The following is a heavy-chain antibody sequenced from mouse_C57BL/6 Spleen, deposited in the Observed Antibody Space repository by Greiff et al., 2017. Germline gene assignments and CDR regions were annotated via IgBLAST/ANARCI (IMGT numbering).Heavy chain of an antibody. D-gene: IGHD1-1*01. CDR2: IRLKSDNYAT. J-gene: IGHJ1*03. CDR3: TGYYSSSYWYFDV. V-gene: IGHV6-3*01. Sequence: EVKVEESGGGLVQPGGSMKLSCVASGFTFSNYWMNWVRQSPEKGLEWVAQIRLKSDNYATHYAESVKGRFTTSRDNSKSSVYLQMNNLRAEDTGIYYCTGYYSSSYWYFDVWGTGTTVTVSS. CDR1: GFTFSNYW.